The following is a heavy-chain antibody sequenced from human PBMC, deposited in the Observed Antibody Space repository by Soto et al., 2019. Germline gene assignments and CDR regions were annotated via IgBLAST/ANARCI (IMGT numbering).Heavy chain of an antibody. V-gene: IGHV1-69*02. CDR1: GGSFSRNT. CDR3: ASGPGMMGNSSENFDY. J-gene: IGHJ4*02. Sequence: QVQLVQSGAEVKKPGSSVKVSCKASGGSFSRNTFSWVRQAPEQGLEWMGRIIPILAIANYAQKFQGRVTITADIPTSTVYMELSSLRSEDTAVYYCASGPGMMGNSSENFDYWGQGILVTVSS. CDR2: IIPILAIA. D-gene: IGHD1-26*01.